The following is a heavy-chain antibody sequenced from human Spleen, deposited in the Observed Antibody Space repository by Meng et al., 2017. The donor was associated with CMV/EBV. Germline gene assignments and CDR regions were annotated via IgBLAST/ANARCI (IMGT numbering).Heavy chain of an antibody. V-gene: IGHV4-59*12. CDR3: AREGPAGEYGMDV. J-gene: IGHJ6*02. CDR1: GGSISSYY. Sequence: SETLSLTCTVSGGSISSYYWSWIRQPPGKGLEWIGYIYYSGSTNYNPSLKSRVTISIDTSKNQFSLRLSSVTAADTGVYYCAREGPAGEYGMDVWGQGTTVTVSS. CDR2: IYYSGST. D-gene: IGHD2-2*01.